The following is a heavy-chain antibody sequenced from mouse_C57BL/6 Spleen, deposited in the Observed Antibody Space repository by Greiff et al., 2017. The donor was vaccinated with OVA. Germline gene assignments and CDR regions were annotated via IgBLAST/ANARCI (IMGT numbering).Heavy chain of an antibody. V-gene: IGHV5-17*01. CDR3: ARPDGYNTYWYFDV. D-gene: IGHD2-3*01. CDR2: ISSDSSTI. J-gene: IGHJ1*03. CDR1: GFTFSDSG. Sequence: EVQGVESGGGLVKPGGSLKLSCAASGFTFSDSGMHWVRQAPEKGLEWVAYISSDSSTIYYADTVKGRFTISRANAKYTLCLQMTSMRSEDTARYNCARPDGYNTYWYFDVWGTGTTVTVSS.